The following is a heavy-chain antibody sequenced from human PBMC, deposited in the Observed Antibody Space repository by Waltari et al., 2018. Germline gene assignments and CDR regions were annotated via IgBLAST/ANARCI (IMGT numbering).Heavy chain of an antibody. Sequence: QVQLVQSGAEVKKPGSSVKVSCKASGGTFSSYAISWVRQAPGQGLEWMGGIIPSFGTANYAQKFQGRVTITADESTSTAYMELSSLRSEDTAVYYCARDRTSYYYDSSGVYHFDYWGQGTLVTVSS. J-gene: IGHJ4*02. D-gene: IGHD3-22*01. V-gene: IGHV1-69*01. CDR2: IIPSFGTA. CDR3: ARDRTSYYYDSSGVYHFDY. CDR1: GGTFSSYA.